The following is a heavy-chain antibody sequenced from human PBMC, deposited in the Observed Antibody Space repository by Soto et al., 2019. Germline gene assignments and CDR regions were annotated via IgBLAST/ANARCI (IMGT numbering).Heavy chain of an antibody. Sequence: QVRLVQSGAEVKKPGSSVKVSCKASGGTFSNYAISWVRQAPGQGLEWMGGIILPFGTANYAQKFQGRVTITADESMTTAYMELSGLRSEDTAVYYCARGPDYAGYFVYWGQGTLVTVSS. V-gene: IGHV1-69*12. CDR1: GGTFSNYA. D-gene: IGHD4-17*01. J-gene: IGHJ4*02. CDR3: ARGPDYAGYFVY. CDR2: IILPFGTA.